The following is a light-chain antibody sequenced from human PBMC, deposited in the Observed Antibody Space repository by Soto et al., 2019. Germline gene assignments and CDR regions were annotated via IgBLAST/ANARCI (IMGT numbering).Light chain of an antibody. V-gene: IGLV2-14*01. CDR3: SSYTSSSILDVV. J-gene: IGLJ2*01. Sequence: QSALTQPASVSGSPGQSITISCTGTSSDVGAYNYVSWYQQYPGKAPKLMIYDVSYRPSGVSNRFSGSKSGNTASLTISGLQAEDDADYYCSSYTSSSILDVVFGGGTKLTVL. CDR1: SSDVGAYNY. CDR2: DVS.